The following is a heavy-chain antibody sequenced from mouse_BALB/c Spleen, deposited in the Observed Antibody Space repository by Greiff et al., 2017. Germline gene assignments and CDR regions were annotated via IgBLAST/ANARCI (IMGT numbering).Heavy chain of an antibody. D-gene: IGHD1-2*01. V-gene: IGHV3-2*02. Sequence: EVQLQQSGPGLVKPSQSLSLTCTVTGYSITSDYAWNWIRQFPGNKLEWMGYISYSGSTSYNPSLKSRISITRDTSKNQFFLQLNSVTTEDTATYYCARRIYYGLYAMDYWGQGTSVTVSS. CDR3: ARRIYYGLYAMDY. CDR2: ISYSGST. J-gene: IGHJ4*01. CDR1: GYSITSDYA.